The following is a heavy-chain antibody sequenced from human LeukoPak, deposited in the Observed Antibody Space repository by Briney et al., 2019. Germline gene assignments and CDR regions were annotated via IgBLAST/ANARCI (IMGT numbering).Heavy chain of an antibody. V-gene: IGHV3-21*01. CDR3: ARDQVNDYGDDTEFDY. CDR2: ISSSSSYI. Sequence: GGSLRLSCAASGFTFSSYSMNWVRQAPGKGLEWVSSISSSSSYIYYADSVKGRFTISRGNAKNPLYLQMNSLRAEDTAVYYCARDQVNDYGDDTEFDYWGQGTLVTVS. CDR1: GFTFSSYS. J-gene: IGHJ4*02. D-gene: IGHD4-17*01.